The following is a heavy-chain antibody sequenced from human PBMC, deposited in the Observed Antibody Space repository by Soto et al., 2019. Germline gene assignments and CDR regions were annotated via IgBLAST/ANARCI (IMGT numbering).Heavy chain of an antibody. CDR2: ISYDGSNK. CDR1: GFTFSSYG. Sequence: GGSLRLSCAASGFTFSSYGMHWVRQAPGKGLEWVAVISYDGSNKYYADSVKGRFTISRDNSKNTLYLQMNSLRAEDTAVYYCAKELQMIAATTPDYWGQGTLVTVSS. V-gene: IGHV3-30*18. D-gene: IGHD2-15*01. J-gene: IGHJ4*02. CDR3: AKELQMIAATTPDY.